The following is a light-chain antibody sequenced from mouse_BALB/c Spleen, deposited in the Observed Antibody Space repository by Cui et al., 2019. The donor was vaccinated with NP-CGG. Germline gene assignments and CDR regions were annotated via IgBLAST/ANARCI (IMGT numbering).Light chain of an antibody. J-gene: IGLJ1*01. CDR2: GTY. V-gene: IGLV1*01. CDR1: TGAVTTSNY. Sequence: QAVVTQESALTTFPGETVTLTCRSSTGAVTTSNYANWVQEKPNHLFAGLMGGTYNRAPGVPARFSGSLIGDKAALTITGTQTEDEAIYFCALWYSNHWVFGGGSKLTVL. CDR3: ALWYSNHWV.